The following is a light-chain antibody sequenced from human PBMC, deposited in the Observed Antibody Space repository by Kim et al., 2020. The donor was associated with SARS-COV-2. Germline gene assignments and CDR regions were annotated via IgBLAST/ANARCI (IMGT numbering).Light chain of an antibody. CDR2: ANS. J-gene: IGLJ2*01. CDR1: SSNSGGTYD. V-gene: IGLV1-40*01. Sequence: QRVTISCTGSSSNSGGTYDVHWYQHLPGTVPKLLIYANSNRPSGVPDRFSGSTSGSSAALAITGLQAEDEADYYCQCYDSNLSASIFGGGTQLTVL. CDR3: QCYDSNLSASI.